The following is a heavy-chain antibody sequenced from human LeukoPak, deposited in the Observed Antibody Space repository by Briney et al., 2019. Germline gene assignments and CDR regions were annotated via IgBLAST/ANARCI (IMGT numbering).Heavy chain of an antibody. CDR1: GGSITSYH. Sequence: PSETLSLTCTASGGSITSYHYSWIRQPPGKGLEWIGYIYYSGSTNYNPSLKSRVTISVDTSKNQFSLKLSSVTAADTAVYYCARGGSGTYYHYWGQGTLVTVSS. V-gene: IGHV4-59*01. J-gene: IGHJ4*02. CDR3: ARGGSGTYYHY. CDR2: IYYSGST. D-gene: IGHD1-26*01.